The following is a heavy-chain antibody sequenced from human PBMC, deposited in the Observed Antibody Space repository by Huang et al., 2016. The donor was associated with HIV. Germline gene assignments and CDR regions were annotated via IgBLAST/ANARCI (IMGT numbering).Heavy chain of an antibody. CDR2: MAYDGTTK. V-gene: IGHV3-30*02. Sequence: QVQLVESGGGVVQPGGSLRLSCATSGFPFSGYGLHWVRQTPGKGLEWVAFMAYDGTTKVYADSVEGRFTVSRDNSKSTLYLQMNSLRLEDTSIYYCLKDQVGPWGQGTLVTVFS. J-gene: IGHJ5*02. D-gene: IGHD3-10*01. CDR1: GFPFSGYG. CDR3: LKDQVGP.